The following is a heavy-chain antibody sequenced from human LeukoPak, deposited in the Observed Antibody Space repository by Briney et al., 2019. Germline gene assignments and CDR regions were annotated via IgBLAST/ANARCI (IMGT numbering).Heavy chain of an antibody. V-gene: IGHV3-23*01. CDR3: ARTAGWSYGFDY. J-gene: IGHJ4*02. D-gene: IGHD5-18*01. CDR1: GFTFSSYA. Sequence: GGSLRLSCAASGFTFSSYAMSWVRQAPGKGLEWVSAISGSGGSTYYADSVKGRFTISRDNPKNTLYLQMNSLRAEDTAVYYCARTAGWSYGFDYWGQGTLVTVSS. CDR2: ISGSGGST.